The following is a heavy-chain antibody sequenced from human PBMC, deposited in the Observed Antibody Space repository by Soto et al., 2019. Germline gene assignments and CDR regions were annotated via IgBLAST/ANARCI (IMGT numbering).Heavy chain of an antibody. CDR3: ASCSSTSCTSYYYYYYDMDV. CDR2: INSDGSST. D-gene: IGHD2-2*01. Sequence: LRLSCAASGFTFSSYWMHWVRQAPGKGLVWVSRINSDGSSTSYADSVKGRFTISRDNAKNTLYLQMNSLRAEDTAVYYCASCSSTSCTSYYYYYYDMDVWGQGTTVTVSS. CDR1: GFTFSSYW. J-gene: IGHJ6*02. V-gene: IGHV3-74*01.